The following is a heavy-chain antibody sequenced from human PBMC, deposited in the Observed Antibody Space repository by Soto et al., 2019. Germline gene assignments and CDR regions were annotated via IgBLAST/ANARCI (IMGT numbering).Heavy chain of an antibody. CDR2: IYYSGST. CDR3: ARVAHLSLTIFSP. V-gene: IGHV4-30-4*01. D-gene: IGHD3-3*01. CDR1: GGSISSGDYY. Sequence: TSETLSLTCTVPGGSISSGDYYWSWIRQPPGKGLEWIGYIYYSGSTYYNPSLKSRVTISVDTSKNQFSLKLSSVTAADTAVYYCARVAHLSLTIFSPWGQGPLVTV. J-gene: IGHJ5*02.